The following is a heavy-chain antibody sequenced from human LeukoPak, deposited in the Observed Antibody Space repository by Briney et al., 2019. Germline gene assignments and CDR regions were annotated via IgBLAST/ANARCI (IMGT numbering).Heavy chain of an antibody. D-gene: IGHD3-3*01. V-gene: IGHV3-48*04. Sequence: GRSLRLSCAASGFTFSSYGMHWVRQAPGKGLEWVSYISSSGSTIYYADSVKGRFTISRDNAKNSLYLQMNSLRAEDTAVYYCARGPEAIFGGPWGQGTLVTVSS. J-gene: IGHJ5*02. CDR2: ISSSGSTI. CDR3: ARGPEAIFGGP. CDR1: GFTFSSYG.